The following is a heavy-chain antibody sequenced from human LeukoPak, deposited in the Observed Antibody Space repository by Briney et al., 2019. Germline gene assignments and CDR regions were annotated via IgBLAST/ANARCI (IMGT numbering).Heavy chain of an antibody. V-gene: IGHV3-30*02. Sequence: GGSLRLSCAASGFTFSSYGMHWVRQAPGKGLEWVAFIRYDGSNKYYADSVKGRFTISRDNSKNTLYLQMNSLRAEDTAVYYCARDYSITLVRPAPGYWGQGTLVTVSS. CDR2: IRYDGSNK. CDR1: GFTFSSYG. J-gene: IGHJ4*02. CDR3: ARDYSITLVRPAPGY. D-gene: IGHD3-10*01.